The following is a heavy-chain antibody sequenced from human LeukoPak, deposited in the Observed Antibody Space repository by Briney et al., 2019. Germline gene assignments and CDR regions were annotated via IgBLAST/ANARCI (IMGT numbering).Heavy chain of an antibody. Sequence: SETLSLTCTVSGGSISSSSYYWGWIRQPPGKGLEWIGSIYYSGSTYYNPSLKSRVTISVDTSKNQFSLKLSSVTAADTAVYYCARQLVAVGPFGYWGQGTLVTVSS. D-gene: IGHD6-6*01. CDR2: IYYSGST. CDR1: GGSISSSSYY. J-gene: IGHJ4*02. V-gene: IGHV4-39*07. CDR3: ARQLVAVGPFGY.